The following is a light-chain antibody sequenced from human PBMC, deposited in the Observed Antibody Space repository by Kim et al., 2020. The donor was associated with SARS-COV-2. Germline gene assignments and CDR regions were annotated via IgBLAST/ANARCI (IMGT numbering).Light chain of an antibody. Sequence: EIVLTQSPATLSLSPGERATLSCRASQSISTYLAWYQHKPGQAPRLLIYDASNRATGIPARFSGSGSGTDFTLTISGLEPEDFAVYYCQQRTNWPPLTFGEGTKVDIK. CDR3: QQRTNWPPLT. V-gene: IGKV3-11*01. CDR1: QSISTY. J-gene: IGKJ4*01. CDR2: DAS.